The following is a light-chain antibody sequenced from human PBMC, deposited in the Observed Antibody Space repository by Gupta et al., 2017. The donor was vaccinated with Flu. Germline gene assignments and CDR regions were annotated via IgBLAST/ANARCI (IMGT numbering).Light chain of an antibody. V-gene: IGKV1-5*03. CDR3: QQYNSYSRT. CDR1: QSISSW. J-gene: IGKJ1*01. Sequence: DILTTQSPSTLSASIGDRVTNTCRASQSISSWLAWYQQKPGKAPKVLIYKASSLEGGVPSRFSGSGSGTEFTLTISSLQPDDFATYYCQQYNSYSRTFGQGTKVEIK. CDR2: KAS.